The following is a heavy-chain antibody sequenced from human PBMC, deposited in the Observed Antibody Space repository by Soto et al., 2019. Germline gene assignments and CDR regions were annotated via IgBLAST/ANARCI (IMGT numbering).Heavy chain of an antibody. D-gene: IGHD3-10*01. Sequence: QVQLQESGPGLVKPSETLSLTCTVSGGSISNYYWSWIRQPAGKGLEWIGYISYSGSTKYNPSLKSRVTISVATSKTQFSLKLNSVTAADMAVYYCARAGTYSSLIIRDRLDSWGQGTLVTVSS. CDR2: ISYSGST. V-gene: IGHV4-59*01. CDR1: GGSISNYY. CDR3: ARAGTYSSLIIRDRLDS. J-gene: IGHJ5*01.